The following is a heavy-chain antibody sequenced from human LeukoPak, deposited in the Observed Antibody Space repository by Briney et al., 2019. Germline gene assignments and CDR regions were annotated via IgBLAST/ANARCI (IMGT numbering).Heavy chain of an antibody. Sequence: GGSLRLSCVASGHTFNNYWISWARQAPGKGLEWVSSISSSSSYIYYADSVKGRFTISRDNAKNSLYLQMNSLRAEDTAVYYCARATVLDYWGQGTLVTVSS. CDR2: ISSSSSYI. D-gene: IGHD4-11*01. J-gene: IGHJ4*02. V-gene: IGHV3-21*01. CDR1: GHTFNNYW. CDR3: ARATVLDY.